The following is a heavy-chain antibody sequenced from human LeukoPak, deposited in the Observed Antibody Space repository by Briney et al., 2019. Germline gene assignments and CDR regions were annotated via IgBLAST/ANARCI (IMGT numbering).Heavy chain of an antibody. Sequence: SETLSLTCAVYGGSFSGYYWSWIRQPPGKGLEWIGEINHSGSTNYNPSLKSRVTISVDTSKNQFSLKLSSVTAADTAVYYCARRYSVWGGYRYEDYWGQGTLVTVSS. CDR1: GGSFSGYY. J-gene: IGHJ4*02. CDR2: INHSGST. V-gene: IGHV4-34*01. CDR3: ARRYSVWGGYRYEDY. D-gene: IGHD3-16*02.